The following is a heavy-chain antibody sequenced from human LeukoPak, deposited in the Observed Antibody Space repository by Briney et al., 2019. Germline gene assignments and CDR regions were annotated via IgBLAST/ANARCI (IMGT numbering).Heavy chain of an antibody. CDR3: TREAAAGIDY. J-gene: IGHJ4*02. D-gene: IGHD6-13*01. Sequence: GGSLRLSCAASGFTFSSYGMHWVRQAPGKGLEWVAFIRYDGSNKYYADSVKGRFTISRDNSKNSLYLQMNSLRAEDTAVYFCTREAAAGIDYWGQGTLVTASS. V-gene: IGHV3-30*02. CDR1: GFTFSSYG. CDR2: IRYDGSNK.